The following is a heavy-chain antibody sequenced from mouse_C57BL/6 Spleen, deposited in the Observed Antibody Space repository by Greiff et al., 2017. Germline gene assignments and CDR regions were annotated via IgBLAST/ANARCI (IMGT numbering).Heavy chain of an antibody. D-gene: IGHD3-2*02. CDR3: ARHRSSGYGFAY. CDR1: GFTFSSYT. Sequence: EVQVVESGGGLVKPGGSLKLSCAASGFTFSSYTMSWVRQTPEKRLEWVATISGGGGNTYYPDSVKGRFTISRDNAKNTLYLQMSSLRSEDTALYYCARHRSSGYGFAYWGQGTLVTVSA. V-gene: IGHV5-9*01. J-gene: IGHJ3*01. CDR2: ISGGGGNT.